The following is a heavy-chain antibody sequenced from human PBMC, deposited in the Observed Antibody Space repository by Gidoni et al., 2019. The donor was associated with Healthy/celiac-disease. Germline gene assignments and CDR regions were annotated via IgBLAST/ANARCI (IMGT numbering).Heavy chain of an antibody. J-gene: IGHJ5*02. CDR2: IRYDGSNK. V-gene: IGHV3-30*02. Sequence: QVQLVESGGGVVQPGGSLRLSCAASGFTFSSYGMHWVRQAPGKGLEWVAFIRYDGSNKYYADSVKGRFTISRDNSKNTLYLQMNSLRAEDTAVYYCAKDEYSSSSAAPESRGFDPWGQGTLVTVSS. CDR1: GFTFSSYG. D-gene: IGHD6-6*01. CDR3: AKDEYSSSSAAPESRGFDP.